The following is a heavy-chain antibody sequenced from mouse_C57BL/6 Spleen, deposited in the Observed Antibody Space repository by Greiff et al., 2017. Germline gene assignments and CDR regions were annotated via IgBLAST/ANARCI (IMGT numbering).Heavy chain of an antibody. CDR1: GYTFTSYW. J-gene: IGHJ2*01. V-gene: IGHV1-50*01. Sequence: QVQLKQPGAELVKPGASVKLSCKASGYTFTSYWMQWVKQRPGQGLEWIGEIYPSDSYTNYNQKFKGKATLTVDTSSSTAYMQLSSLTSEDSAVYYCARRVYDYPYYFDYWGQGTTLTVSS. CDR3: ARRVYDYPYYFDY. CDR2: IYPSDSYT. D-gene: IGHD2-4*01.